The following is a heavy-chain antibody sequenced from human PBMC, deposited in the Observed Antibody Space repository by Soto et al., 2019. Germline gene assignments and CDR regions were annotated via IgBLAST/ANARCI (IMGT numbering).Heavy chain of an antibody. V-gene: IGHV4-4*07. CDR1: GGSLTAYS. CDR2: IDTSGKT. CDR3: AKDESGAADI. J-gene: IGHJ3*02. Sequence: SETLSLTCTVSGGSLTAYSWNWIRQPVGKGLEWIGRIDTSGKTNYIPSLKSRLTMSIGRFKNQFSLNLKLVTAADTAVYFCAKDESGAADIWGQGTMVTVSS. D-gene: IGHD7-27*01.